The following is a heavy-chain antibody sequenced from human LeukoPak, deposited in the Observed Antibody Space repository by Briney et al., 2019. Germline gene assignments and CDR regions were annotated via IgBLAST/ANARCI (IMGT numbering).Heavy chain of an antibody. CDR3: ANVYGSGSYPYYFDY. V-gene: IGHV4-34*01. Sequence: SETLSLTCAVYGGSFSGYYWSWIRQPPGKGLEWIGEINHSGSTNYNPSLKSRVTISVDTSKNQFSLKLSSVTAADTAVYYCANVYGSGSYPYYFDYWGQGTLVTASS. CDR1: GGSFSGYY. D-gene: IGHD3-10*01. J-gene: IGHJ4*02. CDR2: INHSGST.